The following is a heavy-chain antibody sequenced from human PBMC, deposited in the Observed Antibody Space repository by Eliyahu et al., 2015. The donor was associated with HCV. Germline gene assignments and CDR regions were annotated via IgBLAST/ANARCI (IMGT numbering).Heavy chain of an antibody. Sequence: QVQLQESGPGLVKPSGTLSLTCAVSGGSISSSNWWSWVRQPPGKGLEWIGGIYSCGGPHHNPSLKSRVTISVDKSKNQFSLKLSSVTAADTAVYYCARRSIAAAGANFDYWGQGTLVTVSS. CDR2: IYSCGGP. D-gene: IGHD6-13*01. CDR1: GGSISSSNW. CDR3: ARRSIAAAGANFDY. V-gene: IGHV4-4*02. J-gene: IGHJ4*02.